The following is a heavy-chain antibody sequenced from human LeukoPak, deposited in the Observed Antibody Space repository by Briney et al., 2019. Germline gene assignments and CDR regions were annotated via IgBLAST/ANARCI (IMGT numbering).Heavy chain of an antibody. CDR2: IHPSGTI. D-gene: IGHD4-17*01. Sequence: SETLSLTCSVSGGSITNYYWSWMRQPAGRGLEWIGRIHPSGTINFSPSLRRRVSMSVDTSKNQLSLKLTSVTAADTAVYYCARGTTVTTLPLDFWGQGTLVTVSS. J-gene: IGHJ4*02. CDR1: GGSITNYY. CDR3: ARGTTVTTLPLDF. V-gene: IGHV4-4*07.